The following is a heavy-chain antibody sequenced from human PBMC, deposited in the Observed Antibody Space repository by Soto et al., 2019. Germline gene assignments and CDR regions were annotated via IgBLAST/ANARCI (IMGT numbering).Heavy chain of an antibody. CDR3: AKGAYCGGDCYSAIHY. V-gene: IGHV3-30*18. Sequence: GESLKISCAASGFTFSSYGMHWVCQAPGKGLEWVAVISYDGSNKYYADSVKGRFTISRDNSKNTLYLQMNSLRAEDTAVYYCAKGAYCGGDCYSAIHYWGQGTLVTVSS. CDR1: GFTFSSYG. CDR2: ISYDGSNK. J-gene: IGHJ4*02. D-gene: IGHD2-21*02.